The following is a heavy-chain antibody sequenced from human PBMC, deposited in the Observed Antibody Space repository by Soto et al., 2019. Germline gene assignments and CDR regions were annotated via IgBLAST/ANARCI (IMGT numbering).Heavy chain of an antibody. D-gene: IGHD6-19*01. Sequence: SETLSLTCAVYGGSFANYYWNWIRQPPGKGLEWIGDINYSGSTDYNPSLESRVTISVDTSKNQFSLNLSSVTAADTAIYYCARGGRCTRGGYLDYSDYWGQRAVVTVSS. CDR2: INYSGST. J-gene: IGHJ4*02. V-gene: IGHV4-34*01. CDR1: GGSFANYY. CDR3: ARGGRCTRGGYLDYSDY.